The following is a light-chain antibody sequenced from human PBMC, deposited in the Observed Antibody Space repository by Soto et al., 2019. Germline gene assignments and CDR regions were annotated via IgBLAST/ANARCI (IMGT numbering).Light chain of an antibody. CDR2: GAS. CDR1: QSIRSN. J-gene: IGKJ2*01. CDR3: QKYDYLPFT. Sequence: EIVMTQSPATLAVSPGERATLSCRASQSIRSNLAWYRHMPGQAPSLLIYGASTRATGIPARFTGSGSGTELTSTISSLHSEEFAPYYFQKYDYLPFTFGQGTQREI. V-gene: IGKV3-15*01.